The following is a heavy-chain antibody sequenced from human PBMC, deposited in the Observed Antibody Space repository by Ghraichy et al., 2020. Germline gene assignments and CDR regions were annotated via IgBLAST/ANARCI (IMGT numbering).Heavy chain of an antibody. CDR3: ERVEDWGSYYYDYGMDV. J-gene: IGHJ6*02. CDR2: INPNSGST. D-gene: IGHD3-16*01. V-gene: IGHV1-2*02. Sequence: ASVKVSCKAAGYTFSGYYIHWVRQAPGQGLEWMGWINPNSGSTNYAQKFQGRVTMTRDTSISTAYMELSRLRSDDTAVYYCERVEDWGSYYYDYGMDVWGLGTPVTVPS. CDR1: GYTFSGYY.